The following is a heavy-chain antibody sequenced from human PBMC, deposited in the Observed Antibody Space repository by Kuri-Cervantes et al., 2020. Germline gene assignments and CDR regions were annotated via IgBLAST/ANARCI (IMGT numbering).Heavy chain of an antibody. D-gene: IGHD4-17*01. J-gene: IGHJ4*02. CDR2: ISSSGSTI. CDR1: GFTFSDYY. V-gene: IGHV3-11*01. Sequence: GGSLRLSCAASGFTFSDYYMSWIRQAPGKGLEWVSYISSSGSTIYYADFVKGRFTISRDNSKNTLYLQMNSLTAEDTAVYYCARASPYGDYVGYWGQGTLVTVSS. CDR3: ARASPYGDYVGY.